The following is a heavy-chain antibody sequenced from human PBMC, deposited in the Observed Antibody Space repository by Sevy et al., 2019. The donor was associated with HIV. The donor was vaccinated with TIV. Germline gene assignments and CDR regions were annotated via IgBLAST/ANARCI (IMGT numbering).Heavy chain of an antibody. D-gene: IGHD3-22*01. Sequence: GGSLRLSCAASGFTFSSYSMNWVRQAPGKGLEWVSYISSSSSTIYYADSVKGRFTISRDNAKNSLYLQMNSLRDEDTAVYYCAREGVMIAVHPSTGYFDYWGQGTLVTVSS. J-gene: IGHJ4*02. CDR3: AREGVMIAVHPSTGYFDY. CDR1: GFTFSSYS. CDR2: ISSSSSTI. V-gene: IGHV3-48*02.